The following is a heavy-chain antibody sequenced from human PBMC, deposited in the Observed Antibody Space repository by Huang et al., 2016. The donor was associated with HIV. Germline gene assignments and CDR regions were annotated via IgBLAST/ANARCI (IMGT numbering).Heavy chain of an antibody. CDR1: GYIFSNYW. CDR3: ATTDASLATSFDH. V-gene: IGHV5-51*03. J-gene: IGHJ4*02. Sequence: EVQLEQSGAEVKKPGESLKISCKAYGYIFSNYWIGWVRQVPGEGLEWMGFVDPGNSDTRYGPSFYGRVTVSVDKSIATAYLQWSSLRPSDTARYYCATTDASLATSFDHWGRGTMLTVSS. CDR2: VDPGNSDT.